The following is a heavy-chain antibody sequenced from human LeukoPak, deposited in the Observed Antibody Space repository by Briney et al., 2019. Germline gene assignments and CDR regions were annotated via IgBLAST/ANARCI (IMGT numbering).Heavy chain of an antibody. V-gene: IGHV3-23*01. CDR2: ISGSGGST. CDR3: ATGSGYYWADY. D-gene: IGHD3-22*01. CDR1: GFTFSSYA. Sequence: GGSLRLSCAASGFTFSSYAMSWVRQAPGKGLEGVSAISGSGGSTYYADSVKGRFTISRDNSKNTLYLQMNSLRAEDTAVYYCATGSGYYWADYWGQGTLVTVSS. J-gene: IGHJ4*02.